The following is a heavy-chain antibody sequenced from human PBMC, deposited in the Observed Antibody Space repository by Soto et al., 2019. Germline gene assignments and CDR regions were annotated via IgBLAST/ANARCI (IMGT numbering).Heavy chain of an antibody. CDR3: ARDPGRGVSSGYYYFDY. V-gene: IGHV1-69*01. CDR1: GGTFSSYA. CDR2: IIPIFGTA. D-gene: IGHD3-22*01. J-gene: IGHJ4*02. Sequence: QVQLVQSGAEVKKPGSSVKVSCKASGGTFSSYAISWVRQAPGQGLEWMGGIIPIFGTANYAQKFQGRVTITADESTSTAYMELSSLRSEDTAVYYCARDPGRGVSSGYYYFDYWGQGTLVTVSS.